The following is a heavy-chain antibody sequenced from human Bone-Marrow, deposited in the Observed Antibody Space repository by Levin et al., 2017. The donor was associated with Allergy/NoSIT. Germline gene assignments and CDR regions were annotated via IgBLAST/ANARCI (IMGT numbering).Heavy chain of an antibody. D-gene: IGHD1-26*01. CDR2: ISSDERNQ. CDR1: GFRFSTYG. V-gene: IGHV3-30*18. J-gene: IGHJ4*02. Sequence: GGSLRLSCVAAGFRFSTYGMHWVRQSPVRGLEWVAAISSDERNQHYTDSVKGRFTISRDNSKNTLFLQMNSLTPDDTALSYCAKATYSGSYFADYWGQGTLFTVSS. CDR3: AKATYSGSYFADY.